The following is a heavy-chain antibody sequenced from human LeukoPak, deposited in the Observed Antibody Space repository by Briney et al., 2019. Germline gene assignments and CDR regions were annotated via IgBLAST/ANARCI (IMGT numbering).Heavy chain of an antibody. D-gene: IGHD3-22*01. CDR2: IYYSGST. J-gene: IGHJ4*02. CDR3: ARWGYYDSSGYYSFDY. Sequence: SETLSLTCTVSGVSISSNYWGWIRQPPGKGLEWIGYIYYSGSTNYNPSLKSRVTISVDTSKNQFSLKLSSVTAADTAVYYCARWGYYDSSGYYSFDYWGQGTLVTVSS. CDR1: GVSISSNY. V-gene: IGHV4-59*08.